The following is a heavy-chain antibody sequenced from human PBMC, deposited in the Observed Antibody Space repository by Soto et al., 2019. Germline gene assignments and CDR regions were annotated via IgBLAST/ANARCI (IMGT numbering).Heavy chain of an antibody. CDR1: GFTFSSYG. J-gene: IGHJ6*01. V-gene: IGHV3-33*01. CDR2: IWSDGRNK. Sequence: QVQLVESGGGVVQPGRSLSLSCAASGFTFSSYGIHWVRQAPGKGLEWVAVIWSDGRNKYYADSVKGRFTISRDNTKNTLYLQMNSLRAEDTAVYYCAREVLVRGIKYHAMDVW. D-gene: IGHD3-10*01. CDR3: AREVLVRGIKYHAMDV.